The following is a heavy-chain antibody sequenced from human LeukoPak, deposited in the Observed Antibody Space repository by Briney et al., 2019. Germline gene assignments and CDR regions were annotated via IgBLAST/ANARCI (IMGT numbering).Heavy chain of an antibody. J-gene: IGHJ4*02. CDR3: AKCVRDFWCGYWYYFDY. V-gene: IGHV3-23*01. CDR1: GFTFSSYA. D-gene: IGHD3-3*01. CDR2: ISGSGGST. Sequence: GGSLRLSCAASGFTFSSYAMSWVRQAPGKGLEWVSAISGSGGSTYYADSVKGRFTISRDNSKNTLYLQMNSLRAEDTAVYYCAKCVRDFWCGYWYYFDYWGQGTLVTVSS.